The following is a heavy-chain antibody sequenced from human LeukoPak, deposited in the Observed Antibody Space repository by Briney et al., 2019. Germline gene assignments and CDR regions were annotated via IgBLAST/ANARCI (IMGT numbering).Heavy chain of an antibody. D-gene: IGHD3-22*01. Sequence: SETLSLTCAVHGGSFSGYYWSSIRQPPGKRLWWIGQINHSGRTNYNPSPTSRATTSVATTKNQISLKLNSMTAADTAVYYCARGRRAYYFEVAYFDYWGQGTLVTVSS. J-gene: IGHJ4*02. CDR3: ARGRRAYYFEVAYFDY. CDR1: GGSFSGYY. V-gene: IGHV4-34*01. CDR2: INHSGRT.